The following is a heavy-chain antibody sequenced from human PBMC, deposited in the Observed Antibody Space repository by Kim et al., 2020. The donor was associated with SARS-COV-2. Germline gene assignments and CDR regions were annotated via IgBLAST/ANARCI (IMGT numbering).Heavy chain of an antibody. CDR1: GFTFSTYA. CDR2: ISGRGDTI. J-gene: IGHJ4*02. CDR3: TRGRCRRCYPTLDY. Sequence: GGSLRLSCAASGFTFSTYAMNWVRRAPGKGLEWVAGISGRGDTIYHADSVKGRFTISRDDSKNTLYLQMNSLRAEDTAVYFCTRGRCRRCYPTLDYWGQG. V-gene: IGHV3-23*01. D-gene: IGHD2-15*01.